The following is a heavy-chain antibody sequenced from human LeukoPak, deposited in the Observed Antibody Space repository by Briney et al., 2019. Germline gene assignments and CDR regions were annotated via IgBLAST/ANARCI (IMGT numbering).Heavy chain of an antibody. Sequence: ASVKVSCKASGYTFTSYYMHWVRQAPGQGLEWLGIINPSGGSTSYAQKFQGRVTMTRDTSTSTVYMELSSLRSEDTAVYYCARELPDTLLDPWGQGTLVPVSS. CDR2: INPSGGST. J-gene: IGHJ5*02. CDR1: GYTFTSYY. D-gene: IGHD3-9*01. V-gene: IGHV1-46*01. CDR3: ARELPDTLLDP.